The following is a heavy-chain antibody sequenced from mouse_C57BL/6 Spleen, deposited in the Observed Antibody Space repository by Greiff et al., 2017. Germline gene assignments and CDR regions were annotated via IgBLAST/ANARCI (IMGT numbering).Heavy chain of an antibody. CDR1: GYTFTGYW. CDR3: ARRVPLGSSYRTWFAY. Sequence: QVQLKQSGAELMKPGASVKLSCKATGYTFTGYWIEWVKQRPGHGLEWIGEILPGSGSTNYNEKFKGKATFTADTSSNTAYMQLSSLTTEDSAIYYCARRVPLGSSYRTWFAYWGQGTLVTVSA. CDR2: ILPGSGST. J-gene: IGHJ3*01. V-gene: IGHV1-9*01. D-gene: IGHD1-1*01.